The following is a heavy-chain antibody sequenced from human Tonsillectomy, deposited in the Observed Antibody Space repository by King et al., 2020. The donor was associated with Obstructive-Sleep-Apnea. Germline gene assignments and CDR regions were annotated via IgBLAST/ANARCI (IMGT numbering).Heavy chain of an antibody. CDR2: IDSAGDT. V-gene: IGHV3-13*01. CDR3: ARDLGNYYGSGSFEGYWYFDL. D-gene: IGHD3-10*01. CDR1: GFSLGNFD. Sequence: VQLVESGGGLVQPGGSLRLSCAASGFSLGNFDMHWVRQATGKGLEWVAAIDSAGDTYYPGSVKGRFTISRENARNSLYLQMNSLRAGDTAVYYCARDLGNYYGSGSFEGYWYFDLWGRGTLVTVSS. J-gene: IGHJ2*01.